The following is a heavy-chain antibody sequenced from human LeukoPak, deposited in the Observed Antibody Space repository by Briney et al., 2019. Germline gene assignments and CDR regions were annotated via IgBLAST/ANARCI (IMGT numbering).Heavy chain of an antibody. Sequence: PGGSLRLSCVACGFTFSDYYMSWIRQAPGRGLVWVSYISGSGSDLYYADSVKGRFTISRDNAKNSLYLQMNSLRAEDTAVYYCARSVGYYYTMDVWGQGTTVTVSS. J-gene: IGHJ6*02. CDR2: ISGSGSDL. CDR3: ARSVGYYYTMDV. D-gene: IGHD2-15*01. CDR1: GFTFSDYY. V-gene: IGHV3-11*01.